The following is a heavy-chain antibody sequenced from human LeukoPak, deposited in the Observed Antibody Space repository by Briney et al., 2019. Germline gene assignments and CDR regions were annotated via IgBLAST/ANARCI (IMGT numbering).Heavy chain of an antibody. CDR3: ARFIAAANDAFDI. J-gene: IGHJ3*02. CDR2: ISSSSSYI. CDR1: GFTVSSKY. Sequence: PGGSLRLSCAASGFTVSSKYMSWVRQAPGKGLEWVSSISSSSSYIYYADSVKGRFTISRDNAKNSLYLQMNSLRAEDTAVYYCARFIAAANDAFDIWGQGTMVTVSS. V-gene: IGHV3-21*01. D-gene: IGHD6-13*01.